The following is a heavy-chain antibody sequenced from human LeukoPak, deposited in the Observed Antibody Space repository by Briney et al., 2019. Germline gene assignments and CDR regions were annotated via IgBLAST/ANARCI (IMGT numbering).Heavy chain of an antibody. V-gene: IGHV4-59*01. D-gene: IGHD3-3*02. J-gene: IGHJ2*01. Sequence: SETATLSCTVSGGSISSYYWSWIRQPPGKGLEWIGYIFYSGSTDYNPSLKSRVNISVDTSKKQFSLKLSSVTAADTAVYYCARFDLSRPRYFDLWGRGTTVTVSS. CDR2: IFYSGST. CDR3: ARFDLSRPRYFDL. CDR1: GGSISSYY.